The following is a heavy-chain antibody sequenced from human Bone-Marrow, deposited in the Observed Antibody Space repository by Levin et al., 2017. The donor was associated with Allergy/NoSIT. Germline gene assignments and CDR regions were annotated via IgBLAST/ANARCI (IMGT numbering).Heavy chain of an antibody. CDR2: ITTTGHYI. CDR3: ARAARAAGRGGLDV. J-gene: IGHJ6*02. D-gene: IGHD6-13*01. V-gene: IGHV3-21*01. Sequence: GGSLRLSCASSGSPFSSYGMAWVRQAPGKGLEWVASITTTGHYIHYAESVKGRFTISRDNANNSLSLQMNRLRGQDMAVYYGARAARAAGRGGLDVWGRGTTVTVSS. CDR1: GSPFSSYG.